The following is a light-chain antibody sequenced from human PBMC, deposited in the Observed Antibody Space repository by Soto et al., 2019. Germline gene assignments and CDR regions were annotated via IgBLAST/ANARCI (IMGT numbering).Light chain of an antibody. CDR1: SSDVGGYDY. CDR2: EVT. Sequence: QSALTQPASVSGSPGQSIAISCTGTSSDVGGYDYVSWYQQRPDKAPKLMIYEVTQRPSGISNRFSGSKSGNTASLTSSGLQAEDEADYYCSSHTSGSTRVFGTGTKLTVL. V-gene: IGLV2-14*01. CDR3: SSHTSGSTRV. J-gene: IGLJ1*01.